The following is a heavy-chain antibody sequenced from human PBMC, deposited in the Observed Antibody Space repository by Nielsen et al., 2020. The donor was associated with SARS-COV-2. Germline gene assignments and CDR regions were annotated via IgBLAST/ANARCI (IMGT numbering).Heavy chain of an antibody. D-gene: IGHD3-10*01. CDR2: ISGSGGIT. Sequence: GGSLRLSCAASGFSFSRHGMTCVRQAPGKGLEWVSAISGSGGITYYADSVKGRFTISRDNSKNTVYLQMNSLRAEDTAVYYCAKVAGSPDVLLWFGGDNWFDPWGQGTLVTVSS. CDR1: GFSFSRHG. J-gene: IGHJ5*02. V-gene: IGHV3-23*01. CDR3: AKVAGSPDVLLWFGGDNWFDP.